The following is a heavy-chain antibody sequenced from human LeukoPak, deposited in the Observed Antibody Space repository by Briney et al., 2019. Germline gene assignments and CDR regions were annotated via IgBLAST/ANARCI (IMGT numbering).Heavy chain of an antibody. Sequence: GASVKVSCKASGYTFTGYYMHWVRQAPGQGLEWMGWISPNSGGTNYAQKFQGRVTMTRDTSISTAYMELSRLRSDDTAVYYCARDYGEHYGMDVWGQGTTVTVSS. CDR3: ARDYGEHYGMDV. J-gene: IGHJ6*02. V-gene: IGHV1-2*02. CDR1: GYTFTGYY. D-gene: IGHD4-17*01. CDR2: ISPNSGGT.